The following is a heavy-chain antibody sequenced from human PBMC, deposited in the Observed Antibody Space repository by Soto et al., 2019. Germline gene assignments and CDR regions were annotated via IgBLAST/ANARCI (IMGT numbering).Heavy chain of an antibody. CDR1: VYTFTSYG. CDR2: ISAYNGNT. CDR3: ARDFGYCSSTSCYVDAFDI. D-gene: IGHD2-2*03. J-gene: IGHJ3*02. V-gene: IGHV1-18*01. Sequence: GASVKVSCKASVYTFTSYGISWVRQAPGQGLEWMGWISAYNGNTNYAQKLQGRVTMTTDTSTSTAYMELRSLRSDDTAVYYCARDFGYCSSTSCYVDAFDIWGQGTMVTVSS.